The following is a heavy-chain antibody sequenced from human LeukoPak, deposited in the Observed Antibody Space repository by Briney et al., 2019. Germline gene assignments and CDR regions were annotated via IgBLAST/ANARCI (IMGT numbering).Heavy chain of an antibody. CDR1: GGSFSGYY. Sequence: PSETLSLTCAVYGGSFSGYYWSWIRQPPGKGLEWIWEINHSGSTNYNPSLKSRVTISVDTSKNQFSLKLSTVTAADTAVYYCATNRPVQLERGYYMDVWGKGTTVTVSS. D-gene: IGHD1-1*01. CDR2: INHSGST. V-gene: IGHV4-34*01. CDR3: ATNRPVQLERGYYMDV. J-gene: IGHJ6*03.